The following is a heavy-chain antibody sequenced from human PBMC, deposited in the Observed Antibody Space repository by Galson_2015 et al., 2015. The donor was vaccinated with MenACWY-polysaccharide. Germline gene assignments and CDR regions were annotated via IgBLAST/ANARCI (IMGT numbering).Heavy chain of an antibody. V-gene: IGHV5-51*01. CDR1: GYSFTTHW. D-gene: IGHD5-12*01. J-gene: IGHJ4*02. CDR3: ARGRYSGTDSLYYFQY. Sequence: QSGAEVKKPGESLKISCKGSGYSFTTHWIGWVRQMPGKGLEWMGIIYPGESDTRYSPSFQGQVTISADRSISTAYLQWSSLRASDTAMYYCARGRYSGTDSLYYFQYWGQGTLVTVSS. CDR2: IYPGESDT.